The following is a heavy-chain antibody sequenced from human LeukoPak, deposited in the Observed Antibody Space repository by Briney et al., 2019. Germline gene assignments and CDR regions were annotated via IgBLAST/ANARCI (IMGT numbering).Heavy chain of an antibody. D-gene: IGHD5-12*01. CDR1: GGSVSSGSYY. V-gene: IGHV4-61*01. J-gene: IGHJ6*02. Sequence: SETLSLTCTASGGSVSSGSYYWSWIRQPPGKGLEWIGYIYYSGSTNYNPSLKSRVTISVDTSKNQFSLKLSSVTAADTAVYYCARGPTVATNYYYGMDVWGQGTTVTVSS. CDR2: IYYSGST. CDR3: ARGPTVATNYYYGMDV.